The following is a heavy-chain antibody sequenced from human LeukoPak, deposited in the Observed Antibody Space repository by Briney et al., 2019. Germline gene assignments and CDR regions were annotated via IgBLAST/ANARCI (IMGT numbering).Heavy chain of an antibody. J-gene: IGHJ5*01. Sequence: GGSLRLSCAASGFTFSSYSMNWVRQAPGKGLVWVSRINTDGSSTIYADSVKGRFTISRDNAKNTLYLQMSSLRAEDTAVYYCARDRSAGTTHWFDSWGQGTLVTVSS. CDR2: INTDGSST. CDR3: ARDRSAGTTHWFDS. V-gene: IGHV3-74*01. CDR1: GFTFSSYS. D-gene: IGHD1-7*01.